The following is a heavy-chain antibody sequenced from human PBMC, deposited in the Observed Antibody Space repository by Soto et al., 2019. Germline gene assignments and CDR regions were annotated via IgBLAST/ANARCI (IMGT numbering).Heavy chain of an antibody. CDR3: ARTRADYYYMDV. J-gene: IGHJ6*03. CDR2: INSDGSST. CDR1: GFTFSSYW. V-gene: IGHV3-74*01. D-gene: IGHD3-10*01. Sequence: GGSLRLSCAASGFTFSSYWMHWVRQAPGKGLVWVSRINSDGSSTSYADSVKGRFTISRDNAKNTLYLQMNSLRVEFTAVYYCARTRADYYYMDVWGKGTTVTVSS.